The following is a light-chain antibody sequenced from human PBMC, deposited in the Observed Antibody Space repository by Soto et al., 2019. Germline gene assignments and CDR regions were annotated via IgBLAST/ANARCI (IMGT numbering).Light chain of an antibody. Sequence: EIVMTQSPATLSVSPGERATLSCRASQSVSSNLDWYQQKPGQAPRLLIYGASTRATGIPARFSGSGSGTEFTLTISSLQSEDFAVYNCQQYNNWPPLTFGQGTKVDIK. CDR1: QSVSSN. CDR2: GAS. V-gene: IGKV3-15*01. CDR3: QQYNNWPPLT. J-gene: IGKJ1*01.